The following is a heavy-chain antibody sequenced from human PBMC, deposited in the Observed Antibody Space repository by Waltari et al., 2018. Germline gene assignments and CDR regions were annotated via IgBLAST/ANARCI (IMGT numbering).Heavy chain of an antibody. CDR2: IKTRADGGTA. CDR1: GFSYRNAW. V-gene: IGHV3-15*07. CDR3: TPPPYYYYYGMDV. J-gene: IGHJ6*02. Sequence: EVQLVESGGGLVNPGGSLRLSCAASGFSYRNAWMNLVRQAPGKGLEWVGRIKTRADGGTADYAAPVRGRFTISRDDSQNTLYLQMNSLKTEDTAVYYCTPPPYYYYYGMDVWGQGTTVTVSS.